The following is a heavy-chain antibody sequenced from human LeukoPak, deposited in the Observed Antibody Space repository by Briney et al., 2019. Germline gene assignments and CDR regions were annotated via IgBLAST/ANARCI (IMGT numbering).Heavy chain of an antibody. D-gene: IGHD3-9*01. V-gene: IGHV1-69*13. CDR3: ARAGLRYFDWLYNWFDP. CDR2: IIPIFGTA. CDR1: GGTFSSYA. Sequence: GASVKVSCKASGGTFSSYAISWVRQAPGQGLEWMGGIIPIFGTANYAQKFQGRVTITADESTSTAYMELSSLRSGDTAVYYCARAGLRYFDWLYNWFDPWGQGTLVTVSS. J-gene: IGHJ5*02.